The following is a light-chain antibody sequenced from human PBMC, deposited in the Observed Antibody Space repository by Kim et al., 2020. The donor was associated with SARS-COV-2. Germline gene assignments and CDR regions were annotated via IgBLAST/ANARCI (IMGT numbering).Light chain of an antibody. Sequence: DIVFTQSPATLSLSPGERATLSCRASQRVSTYLAWYQQRSGQAPRVLIYDASNRATGIPARFSGSGSGTDFTLTISSLQPEDFAVYYCQQRSSWPLTFGGGTKVDIK. CDR1: QRVSTY. J-gene: IGKJ4*01. CDR3: QQRSSWPLT. CDR2: DAS. V-gene: IGKV3-11*01.